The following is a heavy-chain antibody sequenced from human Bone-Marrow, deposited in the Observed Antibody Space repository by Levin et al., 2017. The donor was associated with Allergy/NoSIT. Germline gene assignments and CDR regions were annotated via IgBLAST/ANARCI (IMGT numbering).Heavy chain of an antibody. CDR1: GFTFSSYW. CDR3: TRDNWHDGMDV. Sequence: GGSLRLSCAASGFTFSSYWLHWVRQAPGKGLVWVSQINNQGSGTTYADSVKGRFTISRDNAKNTLYLQMSSLRADDTAVYYCTRDNWHDGMDVWGQGTTVTVSS. J-gene: IGHJ6*02. CDR2: INNQGSGT. D-gene: IGHD1-1*01. V-gene: IGHV3-74*03.